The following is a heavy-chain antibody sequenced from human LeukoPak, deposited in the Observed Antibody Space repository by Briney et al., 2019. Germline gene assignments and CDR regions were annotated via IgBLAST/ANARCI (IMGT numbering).Heavy chain of an antibody. D-gene: IGHD3-22*01. CDR3: ARVGDYYDSSGYRNHP. CDR2: IYYSGST. CDR1: GGSISSGDYY. J-gene: IGHJ5*02. V-gene: IGHV4-30-4*08. Sequence: SETLSLTCTVSGGSISSGDYYWSWIRQPPGKGLEWIGYIYYSGSTYYNPSHKSRGTISVDTSTNQFSLKLSSVTAADTAVYYCARVGDYYDSSGYRNHPWGQGTLVTVSS.